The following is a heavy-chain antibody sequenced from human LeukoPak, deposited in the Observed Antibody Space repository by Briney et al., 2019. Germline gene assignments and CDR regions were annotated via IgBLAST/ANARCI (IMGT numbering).Heavy chain of an antibody. D-gene: IGHD1-26*01. CDR1: GYTFTGYG. CDR2: ISAYNGNT. V-gene: IGHV1-18*01. CDR3: ARVGDSGSYMYYMDV. Sequence: GASVKVSCKASGYTFTGYGISWVRQAPGQGLEWMGWISAYNGNTNYAQKLQGRVTMTTDTSTSTAYMELRSLRSDDTAVYYCARVGDSGSYMYYMDVWGKGTTVTVSS. J-gene: IGHJ6*03.